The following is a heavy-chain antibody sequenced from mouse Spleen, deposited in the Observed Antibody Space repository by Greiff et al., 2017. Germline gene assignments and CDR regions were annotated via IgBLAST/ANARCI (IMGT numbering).Heavy chain of an antibody. CDR3: ARGLAHWYFDV. D-gene: IGHD4-1*01. CDR2: INPNNGGT. Sequence: VQLQQSGPELVKPGASVKISCKASGYTFTDYYMNWVKQSHGKSLEWIGDINPNNGGTSYNQKFKGKATLTVDKSSSTAYMELRSLTSEDSAVYYCARGLAHWYFDVWGAGTTVTVSS. CDR1: GYTFTDYY. V-gene: IGHV1-26*01. J-gene: IGHJ1*01.